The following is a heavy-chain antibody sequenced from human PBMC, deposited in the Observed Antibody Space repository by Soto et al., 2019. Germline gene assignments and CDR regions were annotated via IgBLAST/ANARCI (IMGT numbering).Heavy chain of an antibody. D-gene: IGHD3-22*01. Sequence: QVQLQESGPGLVKPSETLSLTCTVSGDSISSYYWIWIRQPPGKGLEWIGYIYYSGSTNYKPSLKIRVTMSVDTSKNQFSLKLSSVTAADTAVYYCAIAKVYSGYVGWFAPWGQGTLVTVSS. J-gene: IGHJ5*02. V-gene: IGHV4-59*01. CDR3: AIAKVYSGYVGWFAP. CDR1: GDSISSYY. CDR2: IYYSGST.